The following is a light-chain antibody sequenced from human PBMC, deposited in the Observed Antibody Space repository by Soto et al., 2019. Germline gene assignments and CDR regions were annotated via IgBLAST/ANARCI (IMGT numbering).Light chain of an antibody. V-gene: IGKV3-20*01. CDR1: QSFRGL. Sequence: EVVLTQSPVTLSLSPGERATLSFRASQSFRGLLAWYQQKPGQAPRLLIYDAYNRATGIPPRFSGSGSGTDFTLTISRLEPEDFAVYYCQKYGSSPITFGQGTRLEIK. J-gene: IGKJ5*01. CDR2: DAY. CDR3: QKYGSSPIT.